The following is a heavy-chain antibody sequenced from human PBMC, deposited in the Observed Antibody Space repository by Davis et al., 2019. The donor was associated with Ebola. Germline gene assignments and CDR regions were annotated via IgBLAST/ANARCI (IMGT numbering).Heavy chain of an antibody. CDR2: IGGSGSSV. J-gene: IGHJ3*01. D-gene: IGHD6-25*01. V-gene: IGHV3-11*01. Sequence: GSLRLSCAASGFTFTDYYMSWIRQAPGTGLEWVSHIGGSGSSVFYADSVKGRFTISRDNSKNSLYLQMDSLRAEDTAVYYCARRLDAFDVWGQGTVVSVS. CDR3: ARRLDAFDV. CDR1: GFTFTDYY.